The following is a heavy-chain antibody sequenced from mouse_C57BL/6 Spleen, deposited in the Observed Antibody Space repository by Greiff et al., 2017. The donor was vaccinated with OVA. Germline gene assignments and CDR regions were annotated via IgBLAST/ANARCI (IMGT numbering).Heavy chain of an antibody. CDR3: ARWPITTGAMDY. Sequence: QVQLQQSGPELVKPGASVKISCKASGYAFSSSWMNWVKQRPGKGLEWIGRIYPGDGDTNYNGKFNGKATLTADKSSSTAYMQLSSLTSEDSAVYFCARWPITTGAMDYWGQGTSVTVSS. J-gene: IGHJ4*01. D-gene: IGHD1-1*01. V-gene: IGHV1-82*01. CDR1: GYAFSSSW. CDR2: IYPGDGDT.